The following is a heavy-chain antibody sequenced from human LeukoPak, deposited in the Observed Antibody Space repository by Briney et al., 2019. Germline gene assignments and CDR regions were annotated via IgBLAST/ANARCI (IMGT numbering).Heavy chain of an antibody. Sequence: GGSLRLSCVASGLTFSNSAMTWVRQGPGKGPEWVSSISGETNNTYYSDSVKGRFTVSRDNSKNTVFLQMNDLTIEDTAIYYCAKRYSDGGFDPWGQGTLVTVSS. CDR3: AKRYSDGGFDP. D-gene: IGHD3-10*01. J-gene: IGHJ5*02. V-gene: IGHV3-23*01. CDR1: GLTFSNSA. CDR2: ISGETNNT.